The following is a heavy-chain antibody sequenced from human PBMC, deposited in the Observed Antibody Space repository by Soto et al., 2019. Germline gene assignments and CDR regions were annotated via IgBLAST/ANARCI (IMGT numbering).Heavy chain of an antibody. CDR3: AGPLPDPYYSDY. CDR2: IDWDDDK. V-gene: IGHV2-70*11. J-gene: IGHJ4*02. Sequence: SGPTLVNPTQTLTLTCTFSGFSLSTSGMCVSWIRQPPGKALEWLARIDWDDDKYYSTSLKTRLTIYKNTSKNQVVLTMTNTETVVSSTDYCAGPLPDPYYSDYWGQGTLVTVSS. CDR1: GFSLSTSGMC.